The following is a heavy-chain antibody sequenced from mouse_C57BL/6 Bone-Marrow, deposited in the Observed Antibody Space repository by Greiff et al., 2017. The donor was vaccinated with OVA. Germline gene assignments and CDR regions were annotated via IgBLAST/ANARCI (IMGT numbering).Heavy chain of an antibody. CDR2: ISYDGSN. CDR1: GYSITSGYY. J-gene: IGHJ4*01. V-gene: IGHV3-6*01. Sequence: EVKLEESGPGLVKPSQSPSLTCSVTGYSITSGYYWNWIRQFPGNKLEWMGYISYDGSNNYNPSLKNRISITRDTSKNQFFLKLNSVTTEDTATYYCARNAYYSNYDYYAMDYWGQGTSVTVSS. D-gene: IGHD2-5*01. CDR3: ARNAYYSNYDYYAMDY.